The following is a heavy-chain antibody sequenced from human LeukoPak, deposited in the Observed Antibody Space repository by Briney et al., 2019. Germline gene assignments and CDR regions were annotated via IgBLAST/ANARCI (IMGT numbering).Heavy chain of an antibody. CDR1: GIPFKKYG. CDR3: VTHYKWDLLVHAFDF. J-gene: IGHJ3*01. CDR2: IWHDGSPT. D-gene: IGHD1-26*01. V-gene: IGHV3-33*01. Sequence: GGSLRLSCAVSGIPFKKYGMHWVRQAPGEGLEWVATIWHDGSPTMYADSAKGRFTISRDDSKNMLYLQMNSLRAEDTAEYYCVTHYKWDLLVHAFDFWGQGTRVTVSS.